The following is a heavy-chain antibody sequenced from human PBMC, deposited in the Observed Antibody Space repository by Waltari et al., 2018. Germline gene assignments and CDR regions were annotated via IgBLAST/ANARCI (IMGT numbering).Heavy chain of an antibody. J-gene: IGHJ4*02. CDR1: GFTFTLFG. CDR2: ISYDGSNE. D-gene: IGHD1-1*01. Sequence: QVHLVESGGGVVQPGGSLRLSCAAPGFTFTLFGMHWVRQAPGKGLEWVSFISYDGSNENYADSVKGRFTMSRDNSKKMLYVQMNNLRAEDSAVYYCVKGNEIDYWGQGTLVTVSS. CDR3: VKGNEIDY. V-gene: IGHV3-30*02.